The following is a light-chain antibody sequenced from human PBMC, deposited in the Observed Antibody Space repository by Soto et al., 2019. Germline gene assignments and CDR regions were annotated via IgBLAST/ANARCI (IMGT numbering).Light chain of an antibody. Sequence: ETVMQQSPATLSVSPGERATLSCRASQSVNSHLAWYQQKPGQSPRLLIYGASTRATGIPARFSGSGSGTELTLTISSLQSEDFAVYYCQQYNDWPPLTFGGGTKVEMK. CDR3: QQYNDWPPLT. V-gene: IGKV3-15*01. CDR2: GAS. CDR1: QSVNSH. J-gene: IGKJ4*01.